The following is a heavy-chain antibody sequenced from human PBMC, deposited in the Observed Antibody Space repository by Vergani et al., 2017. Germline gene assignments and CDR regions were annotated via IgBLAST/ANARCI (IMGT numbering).Heavy chain of an antibody. V-gene: IGHV3-30-3*01. CDR1: GFTFSSYA. J-gene: IGHJ3*02. CDR3: AKDIVVGGELLNDAFDI. CDR2: ISYDGSNK. Sequence: QVQLVESGGGVVQPGRSLRLSCAASGFTFSSYAMHWVRQAPGKGLEWVAVISYDGSNKYYADSVKGRFTISRDNAKNSLYLQMNSLRAEDTAVYYCAKDIVVGGELLNDAFDIWGQGTMVTVSS. D-gene: IGHD2-21*01.